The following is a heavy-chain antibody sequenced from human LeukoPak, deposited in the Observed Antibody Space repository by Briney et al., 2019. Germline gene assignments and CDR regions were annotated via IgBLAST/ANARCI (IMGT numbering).Heavy chain of an antibody. CDR1: GGTFSNFF. CDR2: IDHSGST. V-gene: IGHV4-34*08. J-gene: IGHJ6*02. D-gene: IGHD5-24*01. Sequence: SETLSLTCGVSGGTFSNFFWNWIRQTPGKGLEWIGQIDHSGSTGYNSSLKSRVTISVDTSKNQFSLKLSSVTAADTAVYYCAGIPKSYNWIYYYYGMDVWGQGTTVTVSS. CDR3: AGIPKSYNWIYYYYGMDV.